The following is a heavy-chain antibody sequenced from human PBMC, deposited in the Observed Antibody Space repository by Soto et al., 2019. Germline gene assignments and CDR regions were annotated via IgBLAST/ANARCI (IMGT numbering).Heavy chain of an antibody. V-gene: IGHV3-64D*06. CDR2: ISSNGIST. D-gene: IGHD2-15*01. Sequence: PGGSLRLSCSASGFALSSYAMHWVRQAPGKGLEYVSSISSNGISTYYADSVKGRFTISRDNPKNTLYIQMNSLRPDDTALYYCVKDEGFCSGGNCYSVARGGFDLWGQGTMVTVSS. J-gene: IGHJ3*01. CDR3: VKDEGFCSGGNCYSVARGGFDL. CDR1: GFALSSYA.